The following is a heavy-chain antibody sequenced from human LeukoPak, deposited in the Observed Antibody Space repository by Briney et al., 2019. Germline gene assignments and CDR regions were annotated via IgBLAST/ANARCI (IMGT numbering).Heavy chain of an antibody. CDR2: ISWNSGSI. Sequence: GGSLRLSCAASGFTFDDYAMHWVRQAPGKGLEWVSGISWNSGSIGYADSVKGRFTISRDNAKNSLYLQMNSLRAEDMALYYCAKDIGWELLRAFDYWGQGTLVTVSS. CDR1: GFTFDDYA. V-gene: IGHV3-9*03. CDR3: AKDIGWELLRAFDY. D-gene: IGHD1-26*01. J-gene: IGHJ4*02.